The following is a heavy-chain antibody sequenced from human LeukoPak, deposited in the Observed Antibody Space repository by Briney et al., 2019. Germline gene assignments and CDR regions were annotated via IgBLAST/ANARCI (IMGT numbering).Heavy chain of an antibody. CDR2: ISWDGGST. CDR1: GFTFDDYA. V-gene: IGHV3-43D*04. CDR3: AKDSHAFKYDFWSGFDY. D-gene: IGHD3-3*01. J-gene: IGHJ4*02. Sequence: GGSLRLSCAASGFTFDDYAMHWVRQAPGKGLEWVPLISWDGGSTYYADSVKGRFTISRDNSKNSLYLQMNSLRAEDTALYYCAKDSHAFKYDFWSGFDYWGQGTLVTVSS.